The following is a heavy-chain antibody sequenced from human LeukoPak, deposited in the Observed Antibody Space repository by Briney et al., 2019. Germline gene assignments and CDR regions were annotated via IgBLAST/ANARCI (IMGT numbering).Heavy chain of an antibody. J-gene: IGHJ5*02. Sequence: GASVKVSCKGSGYTFTGYYMHWVRQAPGQGLEWMGWINPNSGGTNYAQNLQGRVTMTRDTSISTAYMELSRLRSDDTAVYYCARDYERIIMVRGVPLSPQTVFDPWGQGTLVTVSS. CDR3: ARDYERIIMVRGVPLSPQTVFDP. CDR2: INPNSGGT. D-gene: IGHD3-10*01. CDR1: GYTFTGYY. V-gene: IGHV1-2*02.